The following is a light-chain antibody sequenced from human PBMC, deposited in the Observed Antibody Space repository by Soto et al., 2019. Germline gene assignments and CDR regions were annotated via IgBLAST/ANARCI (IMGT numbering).Light chain of an antibody. V-gene: IGKV3-20*01. J-gene: IGKJ4*01. Sequence: EIVLTQSPGTLSLSPGERATLSCRASQSVTSSYLAWYQQKPGQAPRLLIYGASNRATGISDRFSGSGSGTDFTLTISRLEPEDFAVYFCQQDDKSPLFGGGTKVEIK. CDR3: QQDDKSPL. CDR2: GAS. CDR1: QSVTSSY.